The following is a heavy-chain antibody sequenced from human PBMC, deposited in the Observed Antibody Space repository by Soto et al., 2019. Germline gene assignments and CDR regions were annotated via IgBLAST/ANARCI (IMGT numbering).Heavy chain of an antibody. CDR3: AKVPDKYCSGGSCYLDY. V-gene: IGHV3-23*01. Sequence: GESLKISCAASGFTFSSYAMSWVRQAPGKGLEWVSAISGSGGSTYYADSVKGRFTISRDNSKNTLYLQMNSLRAEDTAVYYCAKVPDKYCSGGSCYLDYWGQGTLVTVSS. D-gene: IGHD2-15*01. CDR2: ISGSGGST. CDR1: GFTFSSYA. J-gene: IGHJ4*02.